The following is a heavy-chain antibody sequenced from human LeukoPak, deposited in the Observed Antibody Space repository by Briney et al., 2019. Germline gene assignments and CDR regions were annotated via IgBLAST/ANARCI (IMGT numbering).Heavy chain of an antibody. V-gene: IGHV3-21*01. CDR3: ARSAKTPLDY. CDR2: ISSSSSYI. CDR1: GFTFSRYT. Sequence: PGGSLRLSCAASGFTFSRYTMNWVRQAPGKGLEWVSSISSSSSYIYYADSVKGRFTISRDNAKNSLYLQMNSLRAEDTAVYYCARSAKTPLDYWGQGTLVTVSS. J-gene: IGHJ4*02.